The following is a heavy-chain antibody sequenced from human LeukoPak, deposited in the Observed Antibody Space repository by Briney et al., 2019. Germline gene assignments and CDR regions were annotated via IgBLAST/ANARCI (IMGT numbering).Heavy chain of an antibody. J-gene: IGHJ4*02. V-gene: IGHV1-2*02. CDR1: GYTFTGYY. Sequence: ASVKVSCKASGYTFTGYYMHWVRQAPGQGLEWMGWINPNSGGTNYAQKFQGRVTMTRDTSISTAYMELSRLRSDDTAVYYCARRRGSGLYSSGWQYYFDYWGQGNLVTVSS. CDR3: ARRRGSGLYSSGWQYYFDY. CDR2: INPNSGGT. D-gene: IGHD6-19*01.